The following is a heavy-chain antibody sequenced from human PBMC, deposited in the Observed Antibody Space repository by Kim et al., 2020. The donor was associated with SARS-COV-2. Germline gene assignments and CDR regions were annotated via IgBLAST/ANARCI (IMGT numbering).Heavy chain of an antibody. CDR3: ARVKTGDWFGELFSYYY. V-gene: IGHV3-30*04. CDR1: GFTFSSYA. Sequence: GGSLRLSCAASGFTFSSYAMHWVRQAPGKGLEWVAVISYDGSNKYYADSVKGRFTISRDNSKNTLYLQMNSLRAEDTAVYYCARVKTGDWFGELFSYYY. J-gene: IGHJ6*01. CDR2: ISYDGSNK. D-gene: IGHD3-10*01.